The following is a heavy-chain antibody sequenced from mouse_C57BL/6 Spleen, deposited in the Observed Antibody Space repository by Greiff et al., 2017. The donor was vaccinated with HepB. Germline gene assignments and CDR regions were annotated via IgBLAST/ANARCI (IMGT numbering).Heavy chain of an antibody. J-gene: IGHJ4*01. CDR2: IYPSDSET. CDR1: GYTFTSYW. Sequence: VQLQQPGAELVRPGSSVKLSCKASGYTFTSYWMDWVKQSPGQGLEWIGNIYPSDSETHYNQKFKDKATLTVDKSSSTAYMQLSSLTSEDSAVYYCARLGYYGSSPHYYAMDYWGQGTSVTVSS. V-gene: IGHV1-61*01. CDR3: ARLGYYGSSPHYYAMDY. D-gene: IGHD1-1*01.